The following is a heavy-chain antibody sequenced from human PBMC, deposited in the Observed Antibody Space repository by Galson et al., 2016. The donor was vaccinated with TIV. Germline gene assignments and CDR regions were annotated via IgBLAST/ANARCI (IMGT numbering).Heavy chain of an antibody. Sequence: SVKVSCKASGYTFTTCGTHWVRQAPGHRLEWMGWINAGDGSTKYSQNFQGRLPITTDTSATTAYMELSSLRSEDTAVYFCARGSSWSPFYGMDVWGQGTTVIVSS. CDR1: GYTFTTCG. CDR2: INAGDGST. V-gene: IGHV1-3*01. D-gene: IGHD6-13*01. CDR3: ARGSSWSPFYGMDV. J-gene: IGHJ6*02.